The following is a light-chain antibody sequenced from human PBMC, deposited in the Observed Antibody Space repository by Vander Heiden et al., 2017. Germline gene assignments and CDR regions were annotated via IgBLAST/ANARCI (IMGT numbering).Light chain of an antibody. V-gene: IGKV1-39*01. CDR1: QRISTN. Sequence: DIQMTQSPSSLSASVGDRVTITCRASQRISTNLNWYQQKARKAPKLLISAASTLQSGVPSRFSGSNSGTEFTLTISDLQPDDCATFYCQQSYTRPRTFGPGTKVEIK. J-gene: IGKJ3*01. CDR2: AAS. CDR3: QQSYTRPRT.